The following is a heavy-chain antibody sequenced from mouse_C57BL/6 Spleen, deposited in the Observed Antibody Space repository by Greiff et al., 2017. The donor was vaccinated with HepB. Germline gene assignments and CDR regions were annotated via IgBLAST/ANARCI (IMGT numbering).Heavy chain of an antibody. Sequence: EVMLVESGGGLVQPGGSMKLSCVASGFTFSNYWMNWVRQSPEKGLEWVAQIRLKSDNYATHYAESVKGRFTISRDDSKSSVYLQMNNLRAEDTGIYYCTGMGLRGWFAYWGQGTLVTVSA. D-gene: IGHD2-4*01. J-gene: IGHJ3*01. CDR2: IRLKSDNYAT. V-gene: IGHV6-3*01. CDR3: TGMGLRGWFAY. CDR1: GFTFSNYW.